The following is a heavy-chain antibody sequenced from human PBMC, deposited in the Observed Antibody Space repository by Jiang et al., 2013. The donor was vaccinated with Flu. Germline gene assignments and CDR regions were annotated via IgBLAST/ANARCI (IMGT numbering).Heavy chain of an antibody. CDR1: GYSFTSYW. CDR2: IDPSDSYT. D-gene: IGHD3-22*01. CDR3: ARLLYYYDSSGYYYLAVSDNEPLNAFDI. Sequence: SGYSFTSYWISWVRQMPGKGLEWMGRIDPSDSYTNYSPSFQGHVTISADKSISTAYLQWSSLKASDTAMYYCARLLYYYDSSGYYYLAVSDNEPLNAFDIWGQGTMVTVSS. J-gene: IGHJ3*02. V-gene: IGHV5-10-1*01.